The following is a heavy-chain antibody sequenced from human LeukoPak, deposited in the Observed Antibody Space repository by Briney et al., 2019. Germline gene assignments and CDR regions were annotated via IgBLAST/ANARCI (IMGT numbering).Heavy chain of an antibody. V-gene: IGHV3-21*01. CDR1: GFTFDNYI. D-gene: IGHD5-18*01. CDR2: ISSSSDYI. CDR3: ARVVDTAMVLYGAFDI. J-gene: IGHJ3*02. Sequence: PGGSLRLSCAASGFTFDNYIMNWVRQAPGKGLEWVSSISSSSDYIHYADSVKGRFTISRDNAKKSLYLEMNSLRAEDTAVYYCARVVDTAMVLYGAFDIWGQGTMVTVSS.